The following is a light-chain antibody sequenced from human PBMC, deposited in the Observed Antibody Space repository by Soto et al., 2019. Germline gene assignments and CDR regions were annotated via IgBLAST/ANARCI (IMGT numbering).Light chain of an antibody. CDR1: QSVGSN. Sequence: MTQSPSSLSASVGDRVTITCRASQSVGSNLAWYQQKPGQAPRLLIYAASTTATGIPARFSGSGSGTEFTLTISSLQSDDFAVYYCQQYNNWSFGQGTRLEIK. V-gene: IGKV3-15*01. J-gene: IGKJ5*01. CDR3: QQYNNWS. CDR2: AAS.